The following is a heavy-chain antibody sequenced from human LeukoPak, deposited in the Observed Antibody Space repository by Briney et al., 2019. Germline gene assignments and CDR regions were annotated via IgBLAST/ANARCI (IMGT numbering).Heavy chain of an antibody. CDR1: GYNFSTYW. J-gene: IGHJ4*02. CDR2: IYPADSDT. CDR3: GRPSADGLERAHIDC. V-gene: IGHV5-51*01. Sequence: GESLKIFSQASGYNFSTYWIDWVRQMPGKGLESMGIIYPADSDTRYIPSFQGQVTISADKSISTAYLQWSGLKASDTAIYYWGRPSADGLERAHIDCWGQGTLVTVSS.